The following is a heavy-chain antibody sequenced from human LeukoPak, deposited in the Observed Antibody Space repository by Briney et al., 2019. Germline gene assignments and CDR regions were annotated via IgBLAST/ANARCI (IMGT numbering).Heavy chain of an antibody. Sequence: NASQTLSLTCTVSGGSISSGGYYWSWIRQHPGKGLEWIGYIYYSGSTYYNPSLKSRVTISVDTSKNQFSLKLSSVTAADTAVYYCARESVIAAAGKAGRCFDYWGQGTLVTVSS. D-gene: IGHD6-13*01. CDR3: ARESVIAAAGKAGRCFDY. CDR1: GGSISSGGYY. CDR2: IYYSGST. V-gene: IGHV4-31*03. J-gene: IGHJ4*02.